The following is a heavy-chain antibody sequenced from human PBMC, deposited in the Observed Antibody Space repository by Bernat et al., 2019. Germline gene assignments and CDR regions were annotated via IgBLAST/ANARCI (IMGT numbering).Heavy chain of an antibody. Sequence: EVQLLESGGGLVQPGGSLRLSCAASGFTFSSYAMSWVRQAPGKGLEWVSAISGSGGSTSYADSVKGRFTISRDDSKNTLYLQMNSLRAEDTAVYYCAKGSGDYYGSGNPNYWGQGTLVTVSS. J-gene: IGHJ4*02. CDR1: GFTFSSYA. V-gene: IGHV3-23*01. CDR2: ISGSGGST. D-gene: IGHD3-10*01. CDR3: AKGSGDYYGSGNPNY.